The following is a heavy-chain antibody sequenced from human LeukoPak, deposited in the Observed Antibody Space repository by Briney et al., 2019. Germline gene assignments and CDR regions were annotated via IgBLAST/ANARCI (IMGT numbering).Heavy chain of an antibody. CDR3: ASLTRLNDAFDI. D-gene: IGHD1/OR15-1a*01. CDR2: IYYSGST. V-gene: IGHV4-31*03. Sequence: SETLSLTCTVSDGSISSGGYYWSWIRQHPGKGLEWIGYIYYSGSTYYNPSLKSRVTISVDTSKNQFSLKLSSVTAADTAVYYCASLTRLNDAFDIWGQGTMVTVSS. CDR1: DGSISSGGYY. J-gene: IGHJ3*02.